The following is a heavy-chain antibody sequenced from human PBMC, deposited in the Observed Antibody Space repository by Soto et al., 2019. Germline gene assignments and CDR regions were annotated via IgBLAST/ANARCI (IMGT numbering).Heavy chain of an antibody. CDR3: ARAMGAPDY. J-gene: IGHJ4*02. D-gene: IGHD1-26*01. CDR1: GFTFSSYG. V-gene: IGHV3-33*01. CDR2: IWYDGSNK. Sequence: QVQLVESGGGVVQPGRSLRLSCAASGFTFSSYGMHWVRQAPGKGLEWVAVIWYDGSNKYYADSVKGRFTISRDNSKNPLYLQMNSLRAEDTAVYYCARAMGAPDYWGQGTLVTVSS.